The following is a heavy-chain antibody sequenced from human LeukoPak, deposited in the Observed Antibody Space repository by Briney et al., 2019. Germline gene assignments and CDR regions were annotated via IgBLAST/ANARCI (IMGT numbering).Heavy chain of an antibody. CDR1: GFTFSSYA. Sequence: PGGSLRLSCAASGFTFSSYAMNWVRQAPGKGLEWVSTTSGSSGNTYYADSVKGRFTFSRDNSKNTLYLQMNSLRAEDTAVYYCAKVRFGVMARYYFDYWGQGTLVTVSS. D-gene: IGHD3-10*01. CDR2: TSGSSGNT. CDR3: AKVRFGVMARYYFDY. J-gene: IGHJ4*02. V-gene: IGHV3-23*01.